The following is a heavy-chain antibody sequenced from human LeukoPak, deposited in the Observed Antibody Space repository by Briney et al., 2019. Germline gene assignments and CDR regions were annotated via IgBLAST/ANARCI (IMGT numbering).Heavy chain of an antibody. CDR1: GGSLSGYY. V-gene: IGHV4-34*01. Sequence: SETLSLTCAVYGGSLSGYYWSWIRQPPGKGLEWIGEINHSGSTNYNPSLKSRVTISVDTSKNQFSLKLSSVTAADTAVYYCASGPYCSSTSCPNWFDPWGQGTLVTVSS. J-gene: IGHJ5*02. CDR3: ASGPYCSSTSCPNWFDP. D-gene: IGHD2-2*01. CDR2: INHSGST.